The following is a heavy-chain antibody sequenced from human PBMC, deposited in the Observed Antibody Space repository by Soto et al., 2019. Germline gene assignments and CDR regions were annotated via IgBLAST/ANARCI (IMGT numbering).Heavy chain of an antibody. V-gene: IGHV3-7*04. J-gene: IGHJ4*02. CDR2: VNQDANEK. CDR1: GFMFSSHW. CDR3: AREHVTPGLSFDY. Sequence: EVQLVESGGGLVQPGGSLRLSCAASGFMFSSHWMSWVRQSPGKGLEWVANVNQDANEKDYLDSVKGRFTISRDNDKNSLYLQLNSLRAEDTAVYYCAREHVTPGLSFDYWGQGNLVTVSS. D-gene: IGHD4-4*01.